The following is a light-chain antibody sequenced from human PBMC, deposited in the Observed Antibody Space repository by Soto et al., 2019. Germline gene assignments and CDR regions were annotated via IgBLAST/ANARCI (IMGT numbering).Light chain of an antibody. V-gene: IGKV1-9*01. J-gene: IGKJ5*01. CDR3: QQLHGYPIT. Sequence: ILFTQSPSSLSASVGDRVTITCRASQGIDTSLAWYQQKPGKAPKLLIYAASNFQSGVPSRFSGSGSGTHFTLTISSLQPEDFATYYCQQLHGYPITFGQGTRLEIK. CDR1: QGIDTS. CDR2: AAS.